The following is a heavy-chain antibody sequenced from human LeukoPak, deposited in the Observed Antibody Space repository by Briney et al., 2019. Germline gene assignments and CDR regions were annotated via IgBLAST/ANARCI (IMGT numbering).Heavy chain of an antibody. Sequence: PGGSLRLSCAASGSTFSSYWMTWVRQAPGKGLEWVANIKQDGSEEYYVDSVKGRFTISRDNAKNSLYLQMNSLRTEDTAVYYCARESGNYGSGRHYYYYGMDVWGQGTTVTVSS. CDR3: ARESGNYGSGRHYYYYGMDV. J-gene: IGHJ6*02. V-gene: IGHV3-7*01. D-gene: IGHD3-10*01. CDR2: IKQDGSEE. CDR1: GSTFSSYW.